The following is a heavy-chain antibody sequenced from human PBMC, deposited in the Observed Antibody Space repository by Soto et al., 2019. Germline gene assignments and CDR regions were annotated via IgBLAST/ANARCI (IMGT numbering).Heavy chain of an antibody. D-gene: IGHD3-22*01. Sequence: QVQLQESGPGLVKPSQTLSLTCTVSGGSISSGGYYWSWIRQHPGKGLEWIGYIYYSGSTYYNSSLKSRVTISVDTSKNQFSLKLSYVTAADTAVYYCARVWDSSGPNFDYWGQGTLVTVSS. CDR3: ARVWDSSGPNFDY. J-gene: IGHJ4*02. V-gene: IGHV4-31*03. CDR1: GGSISSGGYY. CDR2: IYYSGST.